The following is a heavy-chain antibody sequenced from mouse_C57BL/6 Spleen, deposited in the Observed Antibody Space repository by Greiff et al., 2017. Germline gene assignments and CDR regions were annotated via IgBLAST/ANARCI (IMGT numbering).Heavy chain of an antibody. Sequence: QVQLKQPGAELVRPGTSVKLSCKASGYTFTSYWMHWVKQRPGQGLEWIGVIDPSDSYTNYNQKFKGKATLTVDTSSSTAYMQLSSLTSEDSAVYYCARNLYYAMDYWGQGTSVTVSS. CDR3: ARNLYYAMDY. J-gene: IGHJ4*01. CDR2: IDPSDSYT. V-gene: IGHV1-59*01. CDR1: GYTFTSYW.